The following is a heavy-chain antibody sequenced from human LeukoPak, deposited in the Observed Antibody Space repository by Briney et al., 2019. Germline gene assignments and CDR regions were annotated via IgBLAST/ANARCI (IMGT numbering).Heavy chain of an antibody. CDR2: ISSSSSYI. D-gene: IGHD3-16*01. CDR3: ARVIIWGAFDI. Sequence: GGSLRLSCAASGFTFSSYSMNWVRQAPGKGLEWVSSISSSSSYIYYADSVKGRFTISRDNAKNSLYLQMNSLRAEDTAVYYCARVIIWGAFDIWGQGTMVTVSS. J-gene: IGHJ3*02. CDR1: GFTFSSYS. V-gene: IGHV3-21*01.